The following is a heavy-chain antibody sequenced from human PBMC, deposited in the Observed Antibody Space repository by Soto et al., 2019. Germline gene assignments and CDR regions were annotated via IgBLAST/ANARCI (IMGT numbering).Heavy chain of an antibody. Sequence: EVQMLESGGGLVQPGGSLRLSCAASGFSFSSYAMSWVRQAPGKGLEWVSTISGIGGSTYYPDSVKGRFTISRDNSKNSLYRQMDSLRAEDTAVYYCAKGLYVSGWYLDYWGQGTLVTVAS. D-gene: IGHD6-19*01. CDR3: AKGLYVSGWYLDY. CDR1: GFSFSSYA. CDR2: ISGIGGST. J-gene: IGHJ4*02. V-gene: IGHV3-23*01.